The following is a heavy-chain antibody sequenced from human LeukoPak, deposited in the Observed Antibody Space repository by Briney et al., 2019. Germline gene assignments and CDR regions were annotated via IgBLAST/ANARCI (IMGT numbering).Heavy chain of an antibody. CDR2: TSYDGSNK. Sequence: PGGSLRLSCAASGFTFSSYGMHWVRQAPGKGLEWVALTSYDGSNKNYAESVKGRFTISRDNSKNTLYLQMNSLRPEDTAVYYFFKRKAAYEMDVWGQGTTVTVSS. D-gene: IGHD2-21*01. J-gene: IGHJ6*02. CDR3: FKRKAAYEMDV. CDR1: GFTFSSYG. V-gene: IGHV3-30*03.